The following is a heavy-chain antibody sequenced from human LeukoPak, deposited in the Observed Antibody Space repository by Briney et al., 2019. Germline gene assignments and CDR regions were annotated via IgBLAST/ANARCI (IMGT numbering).Heavy chain of an antibody. CDR3: ARAASTTVVTPDFDY. V-gene: IGHV1-46*01. CDR2: INPSGGST. D-gene: IGHD4-23*01. J-gene: IGHJ4*02. CDR1: GYTFTSYY. Sequence: ASVKVSCKASGYTFTSYYMHWVRQAPGQGLEWMGIINPSGGSTSYAQKFQGRVTMTRDMSTSTVYMELSSLRSEDTAVYYCARAASTTVVTPDFDYWGQGTLVTVSS.